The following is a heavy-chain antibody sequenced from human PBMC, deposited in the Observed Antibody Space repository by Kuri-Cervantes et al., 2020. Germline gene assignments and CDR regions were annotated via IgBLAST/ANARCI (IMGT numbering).Heavy chain of an antibody. CDR3: AKDRLVYWELTDGLDY. J-gene: IGHJ4*02. D-gene: IGHD1-26*01. CDR2: ISYDGSNK. CDR1: GFTFRSYG. Sequence: GGSLRLSCAASGFTFRSYGMHWVRQAPGKGLEWVAVISYDGSNKYYADSVKGRFTISRDNSKNTLYLQMNSLRAEDTAVYHCAKDRLVYWELTDGLDYWGQGTLVTVSS. V-gene: IGHV3-30*18.